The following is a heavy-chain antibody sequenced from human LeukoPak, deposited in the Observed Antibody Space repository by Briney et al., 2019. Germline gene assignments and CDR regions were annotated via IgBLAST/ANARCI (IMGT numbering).Heavy chain of an antibody. J-gene: IGHJ5*02. Sequence: GGSLRLSCAVSGFXFSSYSINWVRQAPGKVLEWVASISSSSGYIYYADSVNGRFTISRDNAKNALYLQMCSLRAEDTAVYYCARDAFDPWGQGTLVTVSS. CDR3: ARDAFDP. CDR2: ISSSSGYI. V-gene: IGHV3-21*01. CDR1: GFXFSSYS.